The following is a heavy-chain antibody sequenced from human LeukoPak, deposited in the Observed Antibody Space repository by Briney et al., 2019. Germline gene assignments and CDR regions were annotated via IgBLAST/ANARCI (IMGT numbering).Heavy chain of an antibody. CDR3: AHGTMYQLDY. CDR2: ILGLGGASRT. CDR1: GFSFSTDG. D-gene: IGHD2-2*01. Sequence: GGSLRLSCSASGFSFSTDGMSWVRQAPGKGLEWVSGILGLGGASRTYYADSVKGRFTISRDNSKNTLYLQMNSLRDEDTAVYYCAHGTMYQLDYWGQGTLVTVSS. V-gene: IGHV3-23*01. J-gene: IGHJ4*02.